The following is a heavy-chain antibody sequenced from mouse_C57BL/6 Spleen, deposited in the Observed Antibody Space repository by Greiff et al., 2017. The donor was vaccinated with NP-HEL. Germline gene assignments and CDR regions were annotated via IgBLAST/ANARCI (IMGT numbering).Heavy chain of an antibody. D-gene: IGHD1-1*01. CDR2: LSSGGSYT. V-gene: IGHV5-6*01. CDR1: GFTFSSYG. J-gene: IGHJ4*01. Sequence: EVMLVESGGDLVKPGGSLKLSCAASGFTFSSYGMSWVRQTPDKRLEWVATLSSGGSYTYYPDSVKGRFTISRDNAKNTLYLQMSSLKSEDTAMYYCARLYYYGSSYEDYAMDYWGQGTSVTVSS. CDR3: ARLYYYGSSYEDYAMDY.